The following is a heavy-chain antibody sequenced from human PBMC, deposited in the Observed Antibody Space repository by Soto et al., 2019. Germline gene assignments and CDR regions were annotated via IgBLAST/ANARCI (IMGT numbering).Heavy chain of an antibody. CDR1: GCSISSGDYY. V-gene: IGHV4-30-4*01. Sequence: SETMSLTCTVSGCSISSGDYYWSWIRQPPGKGLEWIGYIYYSGSTYYNPSLKSRVTISVDTSKNQFSLKLSSVTAADTAVYYCARGLYDFWSGYNTSNWFDPWGQGTLVTVSS. J-gene: IGHJ5*02. CDR2: IYYSGST. CDR3: ARGLYDFWSGYNTSNWFDP. D-gene: IGHD3-3*01.